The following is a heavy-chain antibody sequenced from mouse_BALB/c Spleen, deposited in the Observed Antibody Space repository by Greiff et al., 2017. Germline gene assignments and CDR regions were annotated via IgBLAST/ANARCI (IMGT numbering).Heavy chain of an antibody. CDR2: IYPGDGDT. CDR1: GYAFSSSW. D-gene: IGHD1-1*01. CDR3: ARRIVEGPYWYFDV. J-gene: IGHJ1*01. V-gene: IGHV1-82*01. Sequence: QVQLKQSGPELVKPGASVKISCKASGYAFSSSWMNWVKQRPGQGLEWIGRIYPGDGDTNYNGKFKGKATLTADKSSSTAYMQLSSLTSVDSAVYFCARRIVEGPYWYFDVWGAGTTVTVSS.